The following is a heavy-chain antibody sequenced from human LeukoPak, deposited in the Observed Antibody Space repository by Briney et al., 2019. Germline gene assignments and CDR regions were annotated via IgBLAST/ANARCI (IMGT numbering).Heavy chain of an antibody. V-gene: IGHV3-7*01. CDR2: IKQDGSAK. CDR1: GFTFSSYA. Sequence: GSLRLSCAASGFTFSSYAMSWVRQAPGKGLEWVANIKQDGSAKYYVDSVRGRFTISRDNAKTSLYLQMNSLRAEDTAVYYCARDGPSVGIDFWGQGALVTVSS. D-gene: IGHD7-27*01. J-gene: IGHJ4*02. CDR3: ARDGPSVGIDF.